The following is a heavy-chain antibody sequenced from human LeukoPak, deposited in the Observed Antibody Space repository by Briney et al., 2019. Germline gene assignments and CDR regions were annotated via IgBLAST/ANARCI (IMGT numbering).Heavy chain of an antibody. D-gene: IGHD6-13*01. Sequence: GGSLRLSCAASGFTFSSYGMHWVRQAPGKGLDWVALISSDGSTKYYADSVKGRFTISRDNSKNTLYLQMNGLRAEDTAVYYCAREVLSSPGTFDYWGQGTLVTVSS. J-gene: IGHJ4*02. CDR1: GFTFSSYG. V-gene: IGHV3-30*03. CDR3: AREVLSSPGTFDY. CDR2: ISSDGSTK.